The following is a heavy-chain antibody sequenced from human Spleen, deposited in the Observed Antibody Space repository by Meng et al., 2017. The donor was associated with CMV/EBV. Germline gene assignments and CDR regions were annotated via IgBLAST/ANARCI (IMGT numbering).Heavy chain of an antibody. V-gene: IGHV1-8*03. J-gene: IGHJ6*02. CDR3: ARKRSYYYGMDV. CDR2: MNPNSGNT. CDR1: GGTFSSYA. Sequence: ASVKVSCKASGGTFSSYAISWVRQAPGQGLEWMGWMNPNSGNTGYAQKFQGRVTITRNTSISTAYMELSSLRSEDTAVYYCARKRSYYYGMDVWGQGTTVTVSS.